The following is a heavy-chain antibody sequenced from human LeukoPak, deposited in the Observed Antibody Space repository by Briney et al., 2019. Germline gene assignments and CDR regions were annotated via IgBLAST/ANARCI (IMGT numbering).Heavy chain of an antibody. CDR1: GFTFSSYG. D-gene: IGHD6-19*01. J-gene: IGHJ4*02. CDR2: IWYDGSNE. Sequence: GRSLRLSCAASGFTFSSYGMHWVRQAPGKGLGWVAVIWYDGSNEYYADSVKGRFTISRDNSKNTLYLQMSSLRAEDTAVYYCARLPNSRGWSYFDYWGQGTLVTVSS. V-gene: IGHV3-33*01. CDR3: ARLPNSRGWSYFDY.